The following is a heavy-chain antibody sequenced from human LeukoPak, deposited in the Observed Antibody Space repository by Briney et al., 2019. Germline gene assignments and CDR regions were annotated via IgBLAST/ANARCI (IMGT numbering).Heavy chain of an antibody. J-gene: IGHJ4*02. CDR1: GGSISSSSYY. Sequence: SSETLSLTCTVSGGSISSSSYYWGWIRQPPGKGLEWIGSIYYSGSTYYNPSLKSRVTISVDTSKNQFSLKLSSVTAADTAAYYCASPGPGGSRFDYWGQGTLVTVSS. V-gene: IGHV4-39*07. CDR2: IYYSGST. CDR3: ASPGPGGSRFDY. D-gene: IGHD2-15*01.